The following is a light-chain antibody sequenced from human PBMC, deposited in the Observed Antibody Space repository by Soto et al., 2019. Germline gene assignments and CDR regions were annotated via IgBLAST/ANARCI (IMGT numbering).Light chain of an antibody. CDR2: GAS. CDR1: QIVKTFY. CDR3: QQFGSSGPLT. J-gene: IGKJ4*01. Sequence: EIVLTQSPGTLSLSPGERATLSCRASQIVKTFYLAWYQQKPGQPPRLLIYGASSRATGVPDRFSASGSATDFSLTIRRLEPEDPAVYYCQQFGSSGPLTFGGGTKVDIK. V-gene: IGKV3-20*01.